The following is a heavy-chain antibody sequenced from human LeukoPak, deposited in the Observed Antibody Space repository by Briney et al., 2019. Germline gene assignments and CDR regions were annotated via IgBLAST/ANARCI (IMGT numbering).Heavy chain of an antibody. V-gene: IGHV4-39*07. CDR2: IYYSGST. CDR3: ARIVPYNYGYIDY. D-gene: IGHD5-18*01. Sequence: PSETLSLTCTVSGGSISSSSYYWGWIRQPPGKGLEWIGSIYYSGSTNYNPSLKSRVTISVDTSKNQFSLKLSSVTAADTAVYYCARIVPYNYGYIDYWGQGTLVTVSS. CDR1: GGSISSSSYY. J-gene: IGHJ4*02.